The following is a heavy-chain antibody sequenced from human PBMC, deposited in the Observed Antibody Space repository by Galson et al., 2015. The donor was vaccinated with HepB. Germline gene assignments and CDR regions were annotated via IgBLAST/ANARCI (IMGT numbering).Heavy chain of an antibody. Sequence: SLRLSCAASGFSFSSYSMNWVRQAPGKGLEWVSYISSSSTIYYADSVKGRFTISRDNAKNSLYLQMNSLRDEDTAVYYCARAYSSSWYARGEYFQHWGQGTLVTVSS. J-gene: IGHJ1*01. CDR2: ISSSSTI. V-gene: IGHV3-48*02. D-gene: IGHD6-13*01. CDR3: ARAYSSSWYARGEYFQH. CDR1: GFSFSSYS.